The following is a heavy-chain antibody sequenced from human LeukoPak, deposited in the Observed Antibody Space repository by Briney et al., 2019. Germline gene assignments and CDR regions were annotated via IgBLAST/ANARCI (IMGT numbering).Heavy chain of an antibody. V-gene: IGHV1-46*01. D-gene: IGHD1-14*01. CDR1: GYTFTSYY. J-gene: IGHJ5*02. CDR3: ARDLYKGKNWFDP. Sequence: ASVTVSCKASGYTFTSYYMHWVRQAPGQGLEWMGIINPSGGSTSYAQKFQGRVTMTRDMSTSTVYMELSSLGSEDTAVYYCARDLYKGKNWFDPWGQGTLVTVSS. CDR2: INPSGGST.